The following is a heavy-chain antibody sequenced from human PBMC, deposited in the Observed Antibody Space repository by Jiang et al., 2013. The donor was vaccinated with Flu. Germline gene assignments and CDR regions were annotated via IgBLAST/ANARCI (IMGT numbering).Heavy chain of an antibody. CDR3: ARGEGYSSGCKYFDY. D-gene: IGHD6-19*01. Sequence: CTVSGDSIRNINHYWGWIRQPPGQGPEWIGSLYFSGNTNYNPSLKSRVTISVDTSKNQFSLKLSSVTAADTAVYYCARGEGYSSGCKYFDYWGQGTLVTVSS. CDR2: LYFSGNT. V-gene: IGHV4-39*07. J-gene: IGHJ4*02. CDR1: GDSIRNINHY.